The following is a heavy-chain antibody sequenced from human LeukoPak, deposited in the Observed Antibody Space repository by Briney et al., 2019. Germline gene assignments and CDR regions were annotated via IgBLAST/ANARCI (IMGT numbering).Heavy chain of an antibody. V-gene: IGHV3-11*04. Sequence: GGSLRLSCAASGFTFSDYYMSWIRQAPGKGLEWVSYISSSGSTIYYADSVKGRFTISRDNAKNSLYLQMNSLRAEDTAVYYCARATYYYDSSGYSYKYYFDYWGQGTLVTVSS. CDR1: GFTFSDYY. D-gene: IGHD3-22*01. CDR3: ARATYYYDSSGYSYKYYFDY. CDR2: ISSSGSTI. J-gene: IGHJ4*02.